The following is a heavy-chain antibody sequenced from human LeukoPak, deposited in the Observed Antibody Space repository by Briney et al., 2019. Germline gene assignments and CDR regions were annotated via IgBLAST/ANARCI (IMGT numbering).Heavy chain of an antibody. CDR3: ARERYCSSTSCPYDAFDI. V-gene: IGHV4-39*02. D-gene: IGHD2-2*01. CDR2: IYYSGST. J-gene: IGHJ3*02. CDR1: GGSISSSSYY. Sequence: SETLSLTCTVSGGSISSSSYYWGWIRQPPGKGLEWIGSIYYSGSTYYNPSLKSRVTISVDTSKNQFSLKLSSVTAADTAVYYCARERYCSSTSCPYDAFDIWGQGTMVTVSS.